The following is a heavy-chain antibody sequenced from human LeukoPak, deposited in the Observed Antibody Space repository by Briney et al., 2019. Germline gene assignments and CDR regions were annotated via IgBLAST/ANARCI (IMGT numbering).Heavy chain of an antibody. V-gene: IGHV3-7*01. J-gene: IGHJ4*02. Sequence: PARCLSLSCVVYTFTLGNNCIAWVSQAPGEGREWVANIKHDGNEKYCVDYVRSRYTISRDDAENSLYLQMKSLRAEDTAIYFCARHMPAVGATPFDYWGQGTLVTVSS. CDR1: TFTLGNNC. D-gene: IGHD1-26*01. CDR2: IKHDGNEK. CDR3: ARHMPAVGATPFDY.